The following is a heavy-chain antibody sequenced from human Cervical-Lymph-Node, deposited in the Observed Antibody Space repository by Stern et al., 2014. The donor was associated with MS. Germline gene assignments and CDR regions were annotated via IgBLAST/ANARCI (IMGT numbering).Heavy chain of an antibody. CDR2: RMSDGSIQ. Sequence: MQLVESGGGVVQPGRSLRLSCAASGFTFTTYGLHWVRQAPGKGLERAVVRMSDGSIQNYDNSVKGRFTITRDNSKNTLSLQINSLSAEDTAVYYCARQVLGPYYFDSWGQGTLVTVSS. CDR1: GFTFTTYG. V-gene: IGHV3-33*01. J-gene: IGHJ4*02. CDR3: ARQVLGPYYFDS.